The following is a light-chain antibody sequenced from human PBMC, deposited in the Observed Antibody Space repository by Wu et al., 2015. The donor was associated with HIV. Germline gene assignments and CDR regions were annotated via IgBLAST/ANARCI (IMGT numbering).Light chain of an antibody. Sequence: DIQMTQSPSSLSASVGDRVTITCRASQDIGDFLAWYQQRPRKVPDLLIYAASTLQSGVSSRFSGSGSGTNFTLTINSLQPEDVATYYCQRYNSPLRAFGGGTRVDI. CDR2: AAS. V-gene: IGKV1-27*01. CDR1: QDIGDF. J-gene: IGKJ4*01. CDR3: QRYNSPLRA.